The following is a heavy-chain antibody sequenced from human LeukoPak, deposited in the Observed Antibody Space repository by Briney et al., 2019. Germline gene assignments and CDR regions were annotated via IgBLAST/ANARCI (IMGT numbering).Heavy chain of an antibody. CDR3: VRAEGGGYARY. V-gene: IGHV4-4*07. D-gene: IGHD5-12*01. CDR1: GASISNYY. CDR2: MYNSVST. Sequence: SETLSLTCTVSGASISNYYWRWIRQPAGKGLEWIGRMYNSVSTIYNPSLQSRVTMSLDTSSNHFSLNLISVTAADTAVYYCVRAEGGGYARYWGQGTLVTVSS. J-gene: IGHJ4*02.